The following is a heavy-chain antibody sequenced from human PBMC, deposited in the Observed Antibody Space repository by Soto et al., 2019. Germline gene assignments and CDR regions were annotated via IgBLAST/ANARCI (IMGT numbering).Heavy chain of an antibody. V-gene: IGHV3-23*01. CDR3: AKHYPYPSFDY. CDR1: GFTFSDYA. D-gene: IGHD3-10*01. Sequence: GGSLRLSCAASGFTFSDYAMSWVRQAPGKGLEWVSTINAGGGIFYADSVKGRFTISRDNSKNTLYLQMNSLRAEDTALYFCAKHYPYPSFDYWGQGTLVTVSS. CDR2: INAGGGI. J-gene: IGHJ4*02.